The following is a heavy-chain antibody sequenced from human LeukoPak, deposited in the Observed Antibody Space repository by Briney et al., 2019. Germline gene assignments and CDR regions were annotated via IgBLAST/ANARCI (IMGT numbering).Heavy chain of an antibody. CDR1: GGSISSYY. J-gene: IGHJ4*02. D-gene: IGHD6-6*01. Sequence: SETLSLTCTVSGGSISSYYWSWIRQPPGKGLEWIGYIYYSGSTNYNPSLKSRVTISVDTSKNQFSLKVSSVTAADTAVYYCARGDTVAARPGRFDYWGQGTLVTVSS. CDR2: IYYSGST. V-gene: IGHV4-59*12. CDR3: ARGDTVAARPGRFDY.